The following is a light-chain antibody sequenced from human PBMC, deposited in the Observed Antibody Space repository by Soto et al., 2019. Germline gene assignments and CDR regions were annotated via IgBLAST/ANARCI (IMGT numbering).Light chain of an antibody. CDR3: QQYASSPQT. CDR1: QSVKSSY. Sequence: EIVLTQSPGALSLSLGERATLSCRASQSVKSSYLAWYRHKPGQTPRLLIYDASTRATGIPDRFSGSGSGTDFTLTISGLEPEDFAVDSCQQYASSPQTFGQGTKVEF. J-gene: IGKJ1*01. CDR2: DAS. V-gene: IGKV3-20*01.